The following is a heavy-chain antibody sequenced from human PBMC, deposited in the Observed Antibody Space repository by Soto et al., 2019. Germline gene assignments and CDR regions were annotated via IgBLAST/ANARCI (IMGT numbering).Heavy chain of an antibody. CDR3: ARTRQRRPVFYVDY. Sequence: QVQLMQSGAEVTKPGSSVKVSCNASGGPFNTFGISWVRQAPGQGLEWMGGIIPTYGTTNYARRFQGRVTITADESTTTASLELSSLGHDDTAIYYCARTRQRRPVFYVDYWGQGTPISVTS. D-gene: IGHD2-2*01. V-gene: IGHV1-69*01. J-gene: IGHJ4*02. CDR2: IIPTYGTT. CDR1: GGPFNTFG.